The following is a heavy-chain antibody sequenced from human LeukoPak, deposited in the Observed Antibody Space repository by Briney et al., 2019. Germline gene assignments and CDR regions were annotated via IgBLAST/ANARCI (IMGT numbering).Heavy chain of an antibody. V-gene: IGHV3-49*04. J-gene: IGHJ5*02. D-gene: IGHD2-15*01. CDR3: TRAVYCSGGACSFDP. Sequence: PGGSLRLSCTTSGFTFPDYAMTWVRQAPGKGLESVGFIRSEAYGGTAEYAASVKDRFTISRHDSKSIAYLQMNSLKTEDTAVYYCTRAVYCSGGACSFDPWGQGTLVTVSS. CDR2: IRSEAYGGTA. CDR1: GFTFPDYA.